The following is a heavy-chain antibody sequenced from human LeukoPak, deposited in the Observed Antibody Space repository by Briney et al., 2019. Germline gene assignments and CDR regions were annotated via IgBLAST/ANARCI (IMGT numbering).Heavy chain of an antibody. V-gene: IGHV4-4*07. Sequence: SETLSLTCTVSGGSISSYYWSWIRQPAGKGLEWIGRIYTSGSTNYNPSLKSRVTMSVDKSKNQFSLRLSSVAAADAAVYYCARRLVDSGASQVSDDWGQGTLVTVSS. CDR1: GGSISSYY. D-gene: IGHD2-15*01. J-gene: IGHJ4*02. CDR3: ARRLVDSGASQVSDD. CDR2: IYTSGST.